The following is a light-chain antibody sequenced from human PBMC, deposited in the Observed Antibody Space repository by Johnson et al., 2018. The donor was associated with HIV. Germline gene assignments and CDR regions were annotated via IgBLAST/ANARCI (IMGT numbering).Light chain of an antibody. Sequence: QSILTQPPSVSAAPGQKVTISCSGSSSNIGNNYVSWYQQVPGAAPKLLIYDNSRRPSGIPDRFSGSKSGKSATLGITGLQTGDEADYYCGTWEYSLMTGVFVTGTNVTL. CDR1: SSNIGNNY. V-gene: IGLV1-51*01. CDR3: GTWEYSLMTGV. J-gene: IGLJ1*01. CDR2: DNS.